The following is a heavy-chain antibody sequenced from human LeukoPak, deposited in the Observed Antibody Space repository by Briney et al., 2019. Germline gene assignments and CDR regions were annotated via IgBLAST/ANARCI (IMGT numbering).Heavy chain of an antibody. J-gene: IGHJ4*02. CDR3: ERAEGYCSGGSWYSDPYYFDY. CDR2: ISSSGSTI. CDR1: GFTFSNYY. V-gene: IGHV3-11*01. D-gene: IGHD2-15*01. Sequence: GGSLRLSCAASGFTFSNYYMSWIRQAPGKGLEWVSYISSSGSTIYYADYVKGRFTISRDNAKNSLYLQMNSLRAEDTAVYYCERAEGYCSGGSWYSDPYYFDYWGQGTLVTVSS.